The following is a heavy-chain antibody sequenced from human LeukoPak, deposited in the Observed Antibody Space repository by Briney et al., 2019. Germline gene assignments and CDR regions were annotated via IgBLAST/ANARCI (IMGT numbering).Heavy chain of an antibody. D-gene: IGHD6-19*01. V-gene: IGHV3-30*02. Sequence: GGSLRLSCAASGFTFSSYGMHWVRQAPGKGLEWVAFIRYDGSNKYYADSVKGRFTIPRDNSKNTLYLQMNSLRAEDTAVYYCAKDLHQARIAVAGSDYWGQGTLVTVSS. J-gene: IGHJ4*02. CDR3: AKDLHQARIAVAGSDY. CDR2: IRYDGSNK. CDR1: GFTFSSYG.